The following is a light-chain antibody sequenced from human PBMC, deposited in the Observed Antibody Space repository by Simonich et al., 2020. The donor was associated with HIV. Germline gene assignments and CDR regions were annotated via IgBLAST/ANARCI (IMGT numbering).Light chain of an antibody. CDR1: SSNIGSNY. Sequence: QSVLTQPPSASGTPGQRVTISCSGSSSNIGSNYVYWYQQLPGTAPKLLIYGNSNRPSGVPARFSGSKSGTSASLAISGLQSEDEADYYCAAWDDSLNGPRFGGGTKLTVL. CDR2: GNS. J-gene: IGLJ3*02. V-gene: IGLV1-44*01. CDR3: AAWDDSLNGPR.